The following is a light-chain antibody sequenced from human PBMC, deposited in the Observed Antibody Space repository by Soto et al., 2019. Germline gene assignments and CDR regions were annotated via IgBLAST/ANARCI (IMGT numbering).Light chain of an antibody. Sequence: DIQMTQSPSTLSASVGDRVTITCRASQSISNWLAWYQQKPGKAPNLLIYDASILESGVPSRFSGSGSGTEFTLTISNLQPDDFATYYCQQYENYWTFGQGTKVDI. CDR3: QQYENYWT. J-gene: IGKJ1*01. CDR1: QSISNW. V-gene: IGKV1-5*01. CDR2: DAS.